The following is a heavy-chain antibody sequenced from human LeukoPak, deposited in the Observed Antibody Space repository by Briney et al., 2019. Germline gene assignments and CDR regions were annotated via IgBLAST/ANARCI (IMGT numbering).Heavy chain of an antibody. D-gene: IGHD2-8*02. CDR3: ARGPDVVLVSHWSFFDY. V-gene: IGHV3-64*01. J-gene: IGHJ4*02. CDR1: GLTFSSYA. Sequence: PGGSLRLSCAASGLTFSSYAMHCVRQGPGKGLEYVSAISSSGGSTYYANSVRGRFTISRDNSKNTLYLQMVSLRTEYMAIYYCARGPDVVLVSHWSFFDYWGQGTLVTVSS. CDR2: ISSSGGST.